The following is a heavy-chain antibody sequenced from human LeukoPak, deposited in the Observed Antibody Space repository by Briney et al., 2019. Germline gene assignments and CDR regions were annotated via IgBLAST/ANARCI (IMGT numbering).Heavy chain of an antibody. V-gene: IGHV4-39*07. D-gene: IGHD2-2*01. CDR1: GGSISSSSYY. J-gene: IGHJ4*02. Sequence: SETLSLTCTVSGGSISSSSYYWGWIRQPPGKGLEWIGSIYYSGRTYYNPSLKSRVTISVDTSKNQFSLKLSSVTAADTAVYYCARDGPYYAKRNWGQGTLVTVSS. CDR3: ARDGPYYAKRN. CDR2: IYYSGRT.